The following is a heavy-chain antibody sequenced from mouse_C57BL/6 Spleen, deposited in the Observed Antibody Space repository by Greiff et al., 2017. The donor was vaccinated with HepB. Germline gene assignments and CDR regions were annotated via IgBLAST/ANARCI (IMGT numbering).Heavy chain of an antibody. J-gene: IGHJ3*01. Sequence: QVQLQQPGAELVRPGTSVKLSCKASGYTFTSYWMHWVKQRPGQGLEWIGVIDPSDSYTNYNQKFKGKATLTVDTSSSTAYMQLSSLTSEDSAVYYCAPHFTYGYGRTGAWFAYWGQGTLVTVSA. CDR3: APHFTYGYGRTGAWFAY. CDR2: IDPSDSYT. V-gene: IGHV1-59*01. CDR1: GYTFTSYW. D-gene: IGHD2-2*01.